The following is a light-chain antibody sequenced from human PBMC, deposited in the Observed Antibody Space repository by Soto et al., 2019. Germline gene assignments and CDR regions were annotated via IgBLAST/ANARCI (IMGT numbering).Light chain of an antibody. CDR1: QSVSSSF. CDR3: QQYGSSPET. Sequence: EIVLTQSPGTLSLSPGERATLSCRASQSVSSSFLAWYQQKPGQAPRLLIYATSKRATGIADRFSGSGSGTDFTLTICRLEPEDVAVYYCQQYGSSPETFGQGTKLQI. J-gene: IGKJ2*01. V-gene: IGKV3-20*01. CDR2: ATS.